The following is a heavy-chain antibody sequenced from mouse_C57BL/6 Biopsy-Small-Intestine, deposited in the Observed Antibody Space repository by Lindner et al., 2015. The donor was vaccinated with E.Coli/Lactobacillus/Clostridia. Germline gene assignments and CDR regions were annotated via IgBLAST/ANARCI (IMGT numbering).Heavy chain of an antibody. Sequence: VQLQESGAELVKPGASVKISCKASGYAFSSYWMNWVKQRPGKGLEWIGQIYPGDGDTNYNGKFKGKATLTADKSSSTAYMQLSSLTSEDSAVYFCARPEDYYGSSYVWFAYWGQGTLVTVSA. CDR1: GYAFSSYW. D-gene: IGHD1-1*01. CDR2: IYPGDGDT. J-gene: IGHJ3*01. V-gene: IGHV1-80*01. CDR3: ARPEDYYGSSYVWFAY.